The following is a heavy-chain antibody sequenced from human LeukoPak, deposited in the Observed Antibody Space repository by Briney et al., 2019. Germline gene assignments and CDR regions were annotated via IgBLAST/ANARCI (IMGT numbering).Heavy chain of an antibody. J-gene: IGHJ4*02. CDR3: AGTELGYCTVTGCPLES. CDR2: IYYDGYP. D-gene: IGHD2-8*02. V-gene: IGHV4-59*01. Sequence: SETLSLTCNVSGDSLSSYFWSWMRQPPGKGLEWIGYIYYDGYPNYSPSLRSRITISVEKSKSQFSLNLRSVTAADTALYFCAGTELGYCTVTGCPLESWGQGTLVTVSS. CDR1: GDSLSSYF.